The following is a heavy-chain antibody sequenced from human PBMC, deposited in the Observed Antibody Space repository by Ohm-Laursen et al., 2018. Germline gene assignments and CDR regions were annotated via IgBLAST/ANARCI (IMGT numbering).Heavy chain of an antibody. Sequence: SLRLSCAASGFSFSNAWMSWVRQAPGKGLEWVGRIKSKTDGGTTDYAAPVKGRFTISRDDSKNTLYLQMNSLKTEDTAVYYCTASSAWHFDYWGQGTLVTVSS. V-gene: IGHV3-15*01. CDR1: GFSFSNAW. CDR2: IKSKTDGGTT. CDR3: TASSAWHFDY. J-gene: IGHJ4*02. D-gene: IGHD3-22*01.